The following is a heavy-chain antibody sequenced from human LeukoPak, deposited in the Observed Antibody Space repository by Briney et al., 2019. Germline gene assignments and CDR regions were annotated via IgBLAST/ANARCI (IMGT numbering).Heavy chain of an antibody. J-gene: IGHJ4*02. CDR1: GGTFSSYA. D-gene: IGHD3-22*01. V-gene: IGHV1-69*05. CDR3: ARAEFYYDSSGYYLDY. CDR2: IIPIFGTA. Sequence: ASVKVSCKASGGTFSSYAISWVRQAPGQGLEWMGRIIPIFGTANYAQKFQGRVTITTDESTSTAYMELSSLRSEDTAVYYCARAEFYYDSSGYYLDYWGQGTLVTVSS.